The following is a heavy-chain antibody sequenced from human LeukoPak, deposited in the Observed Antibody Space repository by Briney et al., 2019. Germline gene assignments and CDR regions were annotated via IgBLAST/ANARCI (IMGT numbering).Heavy chain of an antibody. D-gene: IGHD1-26*01. CDR3: ARHFQPSSVGAIAV. CDR2: IYYSGST. J-gene: IGHJ4*02. Sequence: KPSETLSLTSTVSGXSITSTGYYWGWIRQPPGKGVEWIGTIYYSGSTYYNPSLRSRVTMSVDTSKNQFSLKLSSVTAADTAVYYCARHFQPSSVGAIAVWGQGTLVTVSS. V-gene: IGHV4-39*01. CDR1: GXSITSTGYY.